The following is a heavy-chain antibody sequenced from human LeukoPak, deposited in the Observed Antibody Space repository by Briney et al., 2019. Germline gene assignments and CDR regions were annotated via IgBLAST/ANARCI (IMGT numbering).Heavy chain of an antibody. CDR1: GFTFSSYD. CDR3: ARDRLLDIVVVTAGLDY. V-gene: IGHV3-7*01. Sequence: GGSLRLSCAASGFTFSSYDMSWVRQAPGKGLEWVANIKQDGSEKYYVDSVKGRFTISRDNAKNSLYLQMNSLRAEDTAVYYCARDRLLDIVVVTAGLDYWGQGTLVTVSS. CDR2: IKQDGSEK. J-gene: IGHJ4*02. D-gene: IGHD2-21*02.